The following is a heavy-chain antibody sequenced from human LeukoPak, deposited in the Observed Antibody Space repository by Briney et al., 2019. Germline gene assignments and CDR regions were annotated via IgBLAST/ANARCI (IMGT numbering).Heavy chain of an antibody. CDR3: AREVYYYMDV. V-gene: IGHV3-11*04. CDR1: GFTFSNAW. J-gene: IGHJ6*03. CDR2: ISSSGSTI. Sequence: GGSLRLSCAASGFTFSNAWMSWVRQAPGKGLEWVSYISSSGSTIYYADSVKGRFTISRDNAKNSLYLQMNSLRAEDTAVYYCAREVYYYMDVWGKGTTVTISS.